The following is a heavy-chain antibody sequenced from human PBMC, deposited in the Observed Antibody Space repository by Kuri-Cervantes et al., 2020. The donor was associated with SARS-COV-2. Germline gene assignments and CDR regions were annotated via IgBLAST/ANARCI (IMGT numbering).Heavy chain of an antibody. J-gene: IGHJ6*04. CDR1: GFTFSSYW. Sequence: GESLKISCAASGFTFSSYWMHWVRQAPGKGLVWVSRINSDGSSTSYADSVKGRFTISRDNAKNTLYLQMNSLRAEDTAVYYCARAMTTVTMYFLDVWDKGTTVTVSS. CDR2: INSDGSST. V-gene: IGHV3-74*01. CDR3: ARAMTTVTMYFLDV. D-gene: IGHD4-11*01.